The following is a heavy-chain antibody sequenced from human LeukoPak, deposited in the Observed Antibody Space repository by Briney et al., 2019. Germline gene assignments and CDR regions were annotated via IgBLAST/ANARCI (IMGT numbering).Heavy chain of an antibody. CDR3: SRVARYSYGFKWSDP. CDR2: ITSRAYGGTP. Sequence: PGRSLRLSCTSSGYSFGDYAVGWVRQAPGKGLEWVGFITSRAYGGTPEYAASVKGRFIISRDDSKSIACLQMNSLKIEDTAVYYCSRVARYSYGFKWSDPWGQGTLVTVSS. D-gene: IGHD5-18*01. J-gene: IGHJ5*02. CDR1: GYSFGDYA. V-gene: IGHV3-49*04.